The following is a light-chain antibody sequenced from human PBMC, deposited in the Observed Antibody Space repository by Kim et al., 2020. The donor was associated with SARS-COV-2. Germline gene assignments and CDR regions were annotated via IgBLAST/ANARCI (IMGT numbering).Light chain of an antibody. J-gene: IGKJ4*01. Sequence: PGERATLSCRASQNIDTYLAWYQQRPGQAPRLLVYDASNRATGVPDRFSGSWSGTDFTLTISSLEPEDFSIYYCQQRNSWPPAVTFGGGTKVDIK. CDR3: QQRNSWPPAVT. V-gene: IGKV3-11*01. CDR2: DAS. CDR1: QNIDTY.